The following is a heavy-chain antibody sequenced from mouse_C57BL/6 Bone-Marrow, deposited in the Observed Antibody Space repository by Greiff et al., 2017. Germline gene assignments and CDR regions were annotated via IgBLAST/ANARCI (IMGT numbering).Heavy chain of an antibody. V-gene: IGHV1-15*01. D-gene: IGHD1-1*01. CDR2: IDPETGGT. CDR1: GYTFTDYE. Sequence: QVQLKQSGAELVRPGASVTLSCKASGYTFTDYEMHWVKQTPVHGLEWIGAIDPETGGTAYNQKFKGKAILTADKSSSTAYMELRSLTSEDSAVYYCTRQWLYGSSHYYFDYWGQGTTLTVSS. CDR3: TRQWLYGSSHYYFDY. J-gene: IGHJ2*01.